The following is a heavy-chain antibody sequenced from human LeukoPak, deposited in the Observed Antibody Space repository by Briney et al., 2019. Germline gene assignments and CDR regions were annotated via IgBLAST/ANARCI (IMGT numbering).Heavy chain of an antibody. V-gene: IGHV3-64D*06. CDR1: GFTFNNYA. Sequence: GGSLRLSCSASGFTFNNYAMHWVRQSPGKGLEYVSTISGNGGGTYYADSVKGRFTISRDNSKNTLYLQLSSLRAEDTAAYYCVKSWDVVVVVAAFDYWGRGTLVTVTS. CDR3: VKSWDVVVVVAAFDY. CDR2: ISGNGGGT. J-gene: IGHJ4*02. D-gene: IGHD2-15*01.